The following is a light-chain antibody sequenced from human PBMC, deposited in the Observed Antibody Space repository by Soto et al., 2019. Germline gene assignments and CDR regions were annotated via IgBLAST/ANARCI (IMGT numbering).Light chain of an antibody. V-gene: IGKV3D-15*01. Sequence: ETVMTQSPATLSVSPGERATISCRASQSVSSNLAWYQQKPGQPPRLLIYGASARATGIPARFSGSGSGTEFTLTISRPQSEDFAIYYCQQYNTWPPGITFGGGTKVQIK. CDR2: GAS. J-gene: IGKJ4*01. CDR1: QSVSSN. CDR3: QQYNTWPPGIT.